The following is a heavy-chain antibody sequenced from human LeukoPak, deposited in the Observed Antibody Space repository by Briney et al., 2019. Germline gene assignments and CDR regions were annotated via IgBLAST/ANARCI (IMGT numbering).Heavy chain of an antibody. CDR3: ARGHRGRNGSGVFGY. D-gene: IGHD3-10*01. Sequence: PSQTLSLTCTVSGASISSDDYYWNWIRQSPGKGLEWIGYIYYTGSPYYNPSLKSRVLISEDTSKNQISLKLTSLTAADTAVYCARGHRGRNGSGVFGYWGQGTLVTVSS. V-gene: IGHV4-30-4*01. CDR1: GASISSDDYY. CDR2: IYYTGSP. J-gene: IGHJ4*02.